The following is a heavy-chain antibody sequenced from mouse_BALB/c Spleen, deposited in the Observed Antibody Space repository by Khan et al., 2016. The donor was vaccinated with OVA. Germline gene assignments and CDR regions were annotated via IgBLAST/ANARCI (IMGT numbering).Heavy chain of an antibody. CDR2: INPSTAYT. D-gene: IGHD1-1*01. Sequence: VKLMESGAELAKPGASVKMSCKASGYTFINYWILWVKQRPGQGLEWIGYINPSTAYTEYNQNFKDKATLTADKSSSTAYMQLSSLTSEDSAVYYCARRGLRWDFDYWAQGTTLTVSS. CDR3: ARRGLRWDFDY. J-gene: IGHJ2*01. CDR1: GYTFINYW. V-gene: IGHV1-7*01.